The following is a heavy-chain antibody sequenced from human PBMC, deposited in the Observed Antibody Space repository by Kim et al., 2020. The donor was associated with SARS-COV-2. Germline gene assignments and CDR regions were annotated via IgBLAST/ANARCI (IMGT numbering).Heavy chain of an antibody. CDR2: ISGSGGST. D-gene: IGHD2-21*02. J-gene: IGHJ4*02. Sequence: GGSLRLSCAASGFTFSSYAMSWVRQAPGKGLEWVSAISGSGGSTYYADSVKGRFTISRDNSKNTLYLQMNSLRAEDTAVYYCAKDGRVVVTAIRWFDYWGQGTLVTVSS. CDR1: GFTFSSYA. V-gene: IGHV3-23*01. CDR3: AKDGRVVVTAIRWFDY.